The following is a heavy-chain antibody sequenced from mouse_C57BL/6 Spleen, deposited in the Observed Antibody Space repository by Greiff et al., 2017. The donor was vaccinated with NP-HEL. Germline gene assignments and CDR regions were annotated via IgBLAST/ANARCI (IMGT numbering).Heavy chain of an antibody. J-gene: IGHJ4*01. Sequence: VKLQQPGAELVMPGASVKLSCKASGYTFTSYWMHWVKQRPGQGLEWIGEIDPSDSYTNYNQKFKGKSTLTVDKSSSTAYMQLSSLTSEDSAVYYCARRDYGYDVGAMDYWGQGTSVTVSS. CDR3: ARRDYGYDVGAMDY. CDR2: IDPSDSYT. V-gene: IGHV1-69*01. CDR1: GYTFTSYW. D-gene: IGHD2-2*01.